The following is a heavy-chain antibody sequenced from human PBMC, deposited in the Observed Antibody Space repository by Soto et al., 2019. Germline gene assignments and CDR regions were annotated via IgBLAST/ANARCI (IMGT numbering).Heavy chain of an antibody. J-gene: IGHJ6*02. CDR1: GFTFSSYA. Sequence: GGSLRLSCAASGFTFSSYAMHWVRQAPGKGLEWVAVISYDGSNKYYADSVKGRFTISRDNSKNTLYLQMNSLRAEDTAVYYCARTQDTGDYYYYYGMDVWGQGTTVTVSS. V-gene: IGHV3-30-3*01. CDR2: ISYDGSNK. CDR3: ARTQDTGDYYYYYGMDV. D-gene: IGHD5-18*01.